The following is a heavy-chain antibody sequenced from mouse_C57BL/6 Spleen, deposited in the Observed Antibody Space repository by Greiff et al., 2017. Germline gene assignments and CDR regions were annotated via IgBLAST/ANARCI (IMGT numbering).Heavy chain of an antibody. CDR2: IDPEDGET. CDR3: AEGNYNYAMGY. V-gene: IGHV14-2*01. CDR1: GFNIKDYY. D-gene: IGHD2-1*01. Sequence: EVQLQESGAELVKPGASVKLSCTASGFNIKDYYMHWVKQRTEQGLEWIGRIDPEDGETKYTTKFQGKATLTADTASNTAYLQLSSLTSEDTAVYYCAEGNYNYAMGYWGQGTSVTVSS. J-gene: IGHJ4*01.